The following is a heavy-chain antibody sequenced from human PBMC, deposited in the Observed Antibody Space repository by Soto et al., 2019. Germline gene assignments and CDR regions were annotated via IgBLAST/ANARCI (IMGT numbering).Heavy chain of an antibody. Sequence: SGPTLVNPTQTLTLTCTFSGFSLTTSGVGVGWIRQPPGKALECLALIYWDDDKRYSPSLKSRLTITKDTAKNQVVLTMNNMDPVDTDTYFCAHRLCDSSCYWDVGYFDYWGRGTLVTVSS. J-gene: IGHJ4*02. CDR1: GFSLTTSGVG. D-gene: IGHD3-22*01. V-gene: IGHV2-5*02. CDR2: IYWDDDK. CDR3: AHRLCDSSCYWDVGYFDY.